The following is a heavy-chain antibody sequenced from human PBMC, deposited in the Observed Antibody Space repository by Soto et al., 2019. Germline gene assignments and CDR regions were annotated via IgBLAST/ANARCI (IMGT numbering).Heavy chain of an antibody. CDR2: IGTSSSRI. D-gene: IGHD3-22*01. V-gene: IGHV3-21*01. CDR3: VKVTDYDDTRGAHRSYFHY. CDR1: GFTFSYFT. Sequence: GGSLRLSCAASGFTFSYFTMSWVRLAPGKGLEWVASIGTSSSRIFYGDSVRGRFTISRDNAENSLFLQMNSLRVKDTAVYYCVKVTDYDDTRGAHRSYFHYWGQGAQVTVSS. J-gene: IGHJ4*02.